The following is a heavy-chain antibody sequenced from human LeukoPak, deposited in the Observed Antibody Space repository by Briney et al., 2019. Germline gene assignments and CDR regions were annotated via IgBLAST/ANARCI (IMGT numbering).Heavy chain of an antibody. CDR2: IKQDGSEK. J-gene: IGHJ4*02. CDR3: ARDGKSAALDY. Sequence: GGSLRLSCAASGFRLSTYWMGWVRQAPGKGLEWVANIKQDGSEKCYVDSVKGRFTISRDNGKNSLYLQMNSLRAEDTAVYYCARDGKSAALDYWGQGTLVTVSS. V-gene: IGHV3-7*01. D-gene: IGHD6-13*01. CDR1: GFRLSTYW.